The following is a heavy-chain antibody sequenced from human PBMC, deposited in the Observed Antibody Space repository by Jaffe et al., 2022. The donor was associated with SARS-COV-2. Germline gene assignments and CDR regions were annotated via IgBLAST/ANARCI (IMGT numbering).Heavy chain of an antibody. CDR2: IWYDGSNK. D-gene: IGHD2-2*01. V-gene: IGHV3-33*01. J-gene: IGHJ4*02. Sequence: QVQLVESGGGVVQPGRSLRLSCAASGFTFSSYGMHWVRQAPGKGLEWVAVIWYDGSNKYYADSVKGRFTISRDNSKNTLYLQMNSLRAEDTAVYYCARDGVPAAISPQSFDYWGQGTLVTVSS. CDR1: GFTFSSYG. CDR3: ARDGVPAAISPQSFDY.